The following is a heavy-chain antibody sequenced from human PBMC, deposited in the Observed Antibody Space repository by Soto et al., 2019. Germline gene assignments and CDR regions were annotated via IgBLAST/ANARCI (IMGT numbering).Heavy chain of an antibody. J-gene: IGHJ6*02. Sequence: SVKVSCKASGFTFTSSAVQWVRQARGQRLEWIGWIVVGSGNTNYAQKFQERVTITRDMSTGTAYMELSSLRSEDTAVYYCAGEAYSSSWRYYYGMDVWGQGTTVTVSS. D-gene: IGHD6-13*01. V-gene: IGHV1-58*01. CDR3: AGEAYSSSWRYYYGMDV. CDR2: IVVGSGNT. CDR1: GFTFTSSA.